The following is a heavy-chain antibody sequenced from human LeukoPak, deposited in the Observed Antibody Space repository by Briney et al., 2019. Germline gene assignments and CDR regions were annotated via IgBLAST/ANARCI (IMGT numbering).Heavy chain of an antibody. CDR2: ISSDGDNT. V-gene: IGHV3-64D*06. Sequence: GGSLRLSCSVSGFTFSTYVMHWVRQAPGKGLEYVSVISSDGDNTYYADSVKGRFTISRDNSKNTLYLQMSSLRADDTAAYYCVRGTGYWGQGTLVTVSS. CDR1: GFTFSTYV. J-gene: IGHJ4*02. CDR3: VRGTGY.